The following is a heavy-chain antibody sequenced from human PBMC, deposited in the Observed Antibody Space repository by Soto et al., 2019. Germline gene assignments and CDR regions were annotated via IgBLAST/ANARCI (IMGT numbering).Heavy chain of an antibody. J-gene: IGHJ3*02. CDR1: GFTFSSYW. V-gene: IGHV3-7*01. D-gene: IGHD3-10*01. Sequence: GGSLRLSCAASGFTFSSYWMSWVRQAPGKGLEWVANIKQDRSEKYYVDSVKGRFTISRDNAKNSLYLQMNSLRAEDTAVYYCARDHGSGSYYPHDAFDIWGQGTMVTVSS. CDR3: ARDHGSGSYYPHDAFDI. CDR2: IKQDRSEK.